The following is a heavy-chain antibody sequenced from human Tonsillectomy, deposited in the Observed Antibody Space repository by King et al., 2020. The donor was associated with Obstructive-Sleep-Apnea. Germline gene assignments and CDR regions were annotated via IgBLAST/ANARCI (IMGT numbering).Heavy chain of an antibody. V-gene: IGHV5-51*01. J-gene: IGHJ4*02. CDR2: IYPGVSDT. Sequence: VQLVQSGAEVKKPGEALKISCKFSGYRFLTYWIGLVRQMPGKGLECMGIIYPGVSDTRYSPFFQDQVPISADESITTAYLQWSSLKASDTAMYYCARGGEYYFDYWGQGTLVTVSS. CDR1: GYRFLTYW. D-gene: IGHD2-15*01. CDR3: ARGGEYYFDY.